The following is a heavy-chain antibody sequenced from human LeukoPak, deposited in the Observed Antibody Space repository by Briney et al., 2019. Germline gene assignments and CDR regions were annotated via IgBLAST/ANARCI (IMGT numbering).Heavy chain of an antibody. CDR3: APLWDSDTDY. V-gene: IGHV1-69*05. CDR2: VIPIFGTP. D-gene: IGHD1-26*01. CDR1: GGTFSSYA. Sequence: SVKVSCKASGGTFSSYAISWVRQAPGQGLEWMGGVIPIFGTPNYAQKFQGRVTITTDESTSTAYMELSSLRSEDTAVYYCAPLWDSDTDYWGQGTLVTVSS. J-gene: IGHJ4*02.